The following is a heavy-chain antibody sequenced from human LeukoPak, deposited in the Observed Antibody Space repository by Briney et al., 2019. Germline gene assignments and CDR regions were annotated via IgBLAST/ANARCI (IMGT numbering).Heavy chain of an antibody. D-gene: IGHD4-17*01. CDR1: GFTFSSYG. Sequence: PGGSLRLSCAASGFTFSSYGMHWVRQAPGKGLEWVAVISYDGSNKYYADSVKGRFTISRDNSKNTLYLQMNSLRAEDTAVYYCAKDAASRGYGFDYWGQGTLVTVSS. V-gene: IGHV3-30*18. CDR3: AKDAASRGYGFDY. J-gene: IGHJ4*02. CDR2: ISYDGSNK.